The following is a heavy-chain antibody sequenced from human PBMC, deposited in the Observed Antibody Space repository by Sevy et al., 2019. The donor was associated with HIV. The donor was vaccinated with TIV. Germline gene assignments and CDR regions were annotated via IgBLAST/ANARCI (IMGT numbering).Heavy chain of an antibody. D-gene: IGHD2-8*02. J-gene: IGHJ6*02. Sequence: TLSLTCTVSGDSINNGNHWWSWVRQPAGKGLEWIGRIYRSGRSIMYNPSLERRVTISVDTSKNQFSLKVTSVIAADTAIYYCARDGIRRDYWHGLDVWGQRTTVTVSS. CDR2: IYRSGRS. CDR1: GDSINNGNHW. V-gene: IGHV4-61*02. CDR3: ARDGIRRDYWHGLDV.